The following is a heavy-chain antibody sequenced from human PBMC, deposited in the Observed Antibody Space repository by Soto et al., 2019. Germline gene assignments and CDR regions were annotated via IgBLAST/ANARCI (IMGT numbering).Heavy chain of an antibody. CDR1: GFTFSSYA. CDR2: ISGSGGST. CDR3: AKTVGRRLDILTGYYY. D-gene: IGHD3-9*01. V-gene: IGHV3-23*01. J-gene: IGHJ4*02. Sequence: GGSLRLSCAASGFTFSSYAMSWVRQAPGKGLEWVSAISGSGGSTYYADSVKGRFTISRDNSKNTLYLQMNSLRAEDTAVYYCAKTVGRRLDILTGYYYWGQGTLVTVSS.